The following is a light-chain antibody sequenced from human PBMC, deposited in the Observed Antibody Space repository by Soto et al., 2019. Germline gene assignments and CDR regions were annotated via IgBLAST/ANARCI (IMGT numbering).Light chain of an antibody. CDR2: GAS. CDR1: QSISTN. Sequence: IVMTQSPVTMSVSPGERATLSCRASQSISTNLAWYQQKPGQAPRLLIYGASTRATGIPARFSGGGSGTEFTLTIRSLQSVDFAVYYCQHYNNWPPWTFGQGTKVETK. CDR3: QHYNNWPPWT. V-gene: IGKV3-15*01. J-gene: IGKJ1*01.